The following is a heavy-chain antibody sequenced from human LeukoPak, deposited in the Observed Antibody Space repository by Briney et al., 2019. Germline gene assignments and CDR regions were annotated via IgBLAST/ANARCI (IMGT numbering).Heavy chain of an antibody. J-gene: IGHJ4*02. CDR2: IKQDGSEK. V-gene: IGHV3-7*01. CDR3: ARDRWGYSYGGD. Sequence: PGGSLRLSCAASGFTFSNYWMSWVRQAPGKGLEWVANIKQDGSEKYYVDSVKGRFTISRDNAKNSLYLQMNSLRAEDTAVYYCARDRWGYSYGGDWSQGTLVTVSS. CDR1: GFTFSNYW. D-gene: IGHD5-18*01.